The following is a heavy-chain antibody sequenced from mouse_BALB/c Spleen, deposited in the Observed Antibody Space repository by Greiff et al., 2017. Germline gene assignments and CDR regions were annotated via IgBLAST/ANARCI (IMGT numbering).Heavy chain of an antibody. CDR3: TRGYDPGMFAY. CDR1: GYTFTSYW. D-gene: IGHD2-3*01. V-gene: IGHV1S22*01. CDR2: IYPGSGST. J-gene: IGHJ3*01. Sequence: LQQPGSELVRPGASVKLSCKASGYTFTSYWMHWVKQRHGQGLEWIGNIYPGSGSTNYDEKFKSKGTLTVDTSSSTAYMHLSSLTSEDSAVYYCTRGYDPGMFAYWGQGTLVTVSA.